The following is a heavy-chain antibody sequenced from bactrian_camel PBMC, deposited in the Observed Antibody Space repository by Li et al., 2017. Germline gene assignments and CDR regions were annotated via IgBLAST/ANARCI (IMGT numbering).Heavy chain of an antibody. V-gene: IGHV3-3*01. CDR2: ILSGGPYK. CDR1: ETIRTFF. J-gene: IGHJ4*01. CDR3: AADFRLVRVLDGCPVLAKGAFSD. D-gene: IGHD3*01. Sequence: HVQLVESGGGSVQAGGSLKLSCVASETIRTFFVGWFRQAPGKEREGVAAILSGGPYKHYADWVKGRFTISQDNAKNEVYLQMNSLKPEDTAVYYCAADFRLVRVLDGCPVLAKGAFSDWGQGTQVTVS.